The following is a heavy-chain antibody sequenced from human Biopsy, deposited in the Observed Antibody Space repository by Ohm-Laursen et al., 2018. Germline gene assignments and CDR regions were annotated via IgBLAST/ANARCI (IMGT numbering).Heavy chain of an antibody. J-gene: IGHJ3*02. V-gene: IGHV4-59*01. D-gene: IGHD3-22*01. CDR2: IDYRGST. Sequence: GTLSLTCAVYGGSFSTYYWTWIRQPPGKGLEWIACIDYRGSTNYNPSLKSRVSISIDTSKNQLSLRLNSVTAADTAVYYCARVSRSIYDSTFDSFNIWGPGTMVTVSS. CDR3: ARVSRSIYDSTFDSFNI. CDR1: GGSFSTYY.